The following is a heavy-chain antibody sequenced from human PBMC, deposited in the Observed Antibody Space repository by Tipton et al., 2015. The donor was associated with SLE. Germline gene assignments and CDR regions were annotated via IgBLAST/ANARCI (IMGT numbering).Heavy chain of an antibody. CDR2: INHSGST. J-gene: IGHJ4*02. Sequence: TLSLTCAVYGGSFSGYYWSWIRQPPGKGLEWIGEINHSGSTNYNPSLKSRVTISIDTSKNQFSLKLSSVTAADTAVYYCVGALASFDYWGQGTLVTVSS. CDR3: VGALASFDY. V-gene: IGHV4-34*01. D-gene: IGHD1-1*01. CDR1: GGSFSGYY.